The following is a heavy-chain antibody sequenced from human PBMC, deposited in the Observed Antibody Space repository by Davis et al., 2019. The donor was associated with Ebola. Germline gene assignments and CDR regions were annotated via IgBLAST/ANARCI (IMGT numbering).Heavy chain of an antibody. CDR3: ARVEDSSSWFVGWFDP. J-gene: IGHJ5*02. CDR2: IYYSGST. V-gene: IGHV4-59*01. CDR1: GGSISSYY. D-gene: IGHD6-13*01. Sequence: MPSETLSLTCTVSGGSISSYYWSWIRQPPGKGLEWIGYIYYSGSTNYNPSLKSRVTISVDTSKNQFSLKLSSVTAADTAVYYCARVEDSSSWFVGWFDPWGQGTLVTVSS.